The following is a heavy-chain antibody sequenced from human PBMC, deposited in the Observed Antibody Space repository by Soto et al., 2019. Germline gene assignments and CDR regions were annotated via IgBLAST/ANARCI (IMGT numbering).Heavy chain of an antibody. D-gene: IGHD3-16*02. Sequence: ASVKVSCKASGYTFTSYDINWVRQATGQGLEWMGWMNPNSGNTGYAQKFQGRVTMTRDTSISTAYMELSSLRSEDTAVYYCAREMALAYYYYGMDVWGQGTTVTVSS. CDR2: MNPNSGNT. J-gene: IGHJ6*02. CDR3: AREMALAYYYYGMDV. CDR1: GYTFTSYD. V-gene: IGHV1-8*01.